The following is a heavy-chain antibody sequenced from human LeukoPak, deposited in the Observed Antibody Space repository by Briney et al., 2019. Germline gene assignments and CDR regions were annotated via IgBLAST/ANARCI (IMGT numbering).Heavy chain of an antibody. V-gene: IGHV3-48*03. D-gene: IGHD6-19*01. CDR3: TRHPQKTYSSAWNPYPGRARYGLDV. CDR1: GFTFTSFE. CDR2: VSGSGSTT. J-gene: IGHJ6*02. Sequence: GGSLRLSCAASGFTFTSFEMNWVRQAPGKGLEWVSCVSGSGSTTYYADSVKGRFTISRDNAKNSLYLQMDSLRAEDTAVYYCTRHPQKTYSSAWNPYPGRARYGLDVWGQGTTVTVSS.